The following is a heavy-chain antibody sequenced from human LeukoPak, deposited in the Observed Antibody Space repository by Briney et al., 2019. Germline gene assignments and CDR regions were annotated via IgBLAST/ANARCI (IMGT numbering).Heavy chain of an antibody. CDR3: ARGRYCSSTSCLRFDY. D-gene: IGHD2-2*01. Sequence: ASVKVSCKASGYTFTSYGISWVRQAPGQGLEWMGWINPNSGGTNYAQKFQGRVTMTRDTSISTAYMELSRLRSDDTAVYYCARGRYCSSTSCLRFDYWGQGTLVTVSS. J-gene: IGHJ4*02. CDR2: INPNSGGT. CDR1: GYTFTSYG. V-gene: IGHV1-2*02.